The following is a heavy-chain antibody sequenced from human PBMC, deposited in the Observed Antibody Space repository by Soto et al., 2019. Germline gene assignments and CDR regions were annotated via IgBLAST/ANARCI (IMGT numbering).Heavy chain of an antibody. CDR2: IYHSGST. V-gene: IGHV4-30-2*01. D-gene: IGHD3-9*01. CDR3: ARGGYDILTGYPSDYFDY. J-gene: IGHJ4*02. CDR1: GGSISSGGYS. Sequence: SETLSLTCSVSGGSISSGGYSWSWIRQPPGKGLEWIGYIYHSGSTYYNPSLKSRVTISVDRSKNQFSLKLSSVTAADTAVYYCARGGYDILTGYPSDYFDYWGQGTLVTVSS.